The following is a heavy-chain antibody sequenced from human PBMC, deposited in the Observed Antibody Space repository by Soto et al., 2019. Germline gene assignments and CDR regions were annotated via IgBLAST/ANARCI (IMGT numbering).Heavy chain of an antibody. CDR3: ARRIFP. J-gene: IGHJ4*02. V-gene: IGHV4-31*03. D-gene: IGHD2-15*01. CDR2: IYYSGST. Sequence: QVQLQESGPGLVKPSQTLSLTCTVSGGSISSGGYYWSWIRQHPGKGLEWIGYIYYSGSTYYNPPLRCRVTISVHTSKNQFSRQLISATVAETAVYYCARRIFPGGQGTLATVSS. CDR1: GGSISSGGYY.